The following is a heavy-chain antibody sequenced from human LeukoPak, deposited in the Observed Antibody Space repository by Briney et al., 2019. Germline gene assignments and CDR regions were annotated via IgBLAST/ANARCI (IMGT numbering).Heavy chain of an antibody. D-gene: IGHD4/OR15-4a*01. V-gene: IGHV3-33*01. CDR2: IWYDGNNK. CDR3: AREGFTNYARELDY. CDR1: GCTFGGYA. J-gene: IGHJ4*02. Sequence: GRSLRLSCAAFGCTFGGYAMHWVRQAPGKGLEWVAVIWYDGNNKYYADSVKGRFTTSRDNSKHTTYLQISSLRPEDTAMHYCAREGFTNYARELDYWGRGTQVTVS.